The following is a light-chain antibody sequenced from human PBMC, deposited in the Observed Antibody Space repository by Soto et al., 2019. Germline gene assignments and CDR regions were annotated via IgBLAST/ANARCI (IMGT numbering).Light chain of an antibody. CDR3: SSYASSIDVV. V-gene: IGLV2-14*03. J-gene: IGLJ2*01. CDR2: DVS. CDR1: SSDVGFYNY. Sequence: QSVLTQPASVSGSPGQSITISCTGTSSDVGFYNYVSWYQQHPGKAPVLIISDVSNRPSGVSYRFSGSKSGNTASLTISGLQAEDEADYYCSSYASSIDVVFGGGTKLTVL.